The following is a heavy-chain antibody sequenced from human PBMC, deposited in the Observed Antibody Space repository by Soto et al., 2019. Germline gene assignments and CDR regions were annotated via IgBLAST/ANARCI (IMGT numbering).Heavy chain of an antibody. V-gene: IGHV3-23*01. D-gene: IGHD2-8*01. J-gene: IGHJ6*03. CDR3: AKGADCTNGVCHFYYYYYYYMDV. CDR1: GLTFSSYA. Sequence: GGSLRLSCAASGLTFSSYAMSWVRKTPGKGLEWVSAISGSGGSTYYADSVKGRFTISRDNSKNTLYLQMNSLRAEDTAVYYCAKGADCTNGVCHFYYYYYYYMDVWGKGTTVTVSS. CDR2: ISGSGGST.